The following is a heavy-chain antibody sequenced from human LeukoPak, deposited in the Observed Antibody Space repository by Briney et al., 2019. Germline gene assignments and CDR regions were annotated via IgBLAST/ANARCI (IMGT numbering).Heavy chain of an antibody. CDR3: ASPGRGDYGDY. Sequence: PSETLSLTCTVSGASISSRNYYWGWIRQPPGKGLEWIGSMFYSGHTHQSLSLKSRVTISVDTSKNQVSLKLTSVTAADTAVYYCASPGRGDYGDYWGQGTLVTVSS. V-gene: IGHV4-39*07. J-gene: IGHJ4*02. CDR1: GASISSRNYY. CDR2: MFYSGHT. D-gene: IGHD4/OR15-4a*01.